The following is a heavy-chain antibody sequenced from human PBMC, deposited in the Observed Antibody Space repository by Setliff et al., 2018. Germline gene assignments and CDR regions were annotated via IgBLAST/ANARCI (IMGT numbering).Heavy chain of an antibody. Sequence: SETLSLTCAVYGGSFSGYYWNWIRQAPGKGLEWIGEINHRGTTSYTPSLKGRVTISVDTSKNQFSLKLSFVTAADTAVYYCARHPSSGSYYGGSIFYFDDWGPGILVTVSS. D-gene: IGHD1-26*01. V-gene: IGHV4-34*01. J-gene: IGHJ4*02. CDR1: GGSFSGYY. CDR2: INHRGTT. CDR3: ARHPSSGSYYGGSIFYFDD.